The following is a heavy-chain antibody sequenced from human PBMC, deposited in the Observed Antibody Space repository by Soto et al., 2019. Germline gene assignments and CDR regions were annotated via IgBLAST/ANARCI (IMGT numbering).Heavy chain of an antibody. Sequence: QVQLVESGGGVVQPGRSLRLSCAASGFTFSSYAMHWVRQAPGKGLEWVAVISYDGSNKYYADSVKGRFTISRDNSKNTMYLQMNSLRAEDTAVYYCARGTSDTAMVMDYWGKGTLVTVSS. J-gene: IGHJ4*02. D-gene: IGHD5-18*01. V-gene: IGHV3-30-3*01. CDR3: ARGTSDTAMVMDY. CDR1: GFTFSSYA. CDR2: ISYDGSNK.